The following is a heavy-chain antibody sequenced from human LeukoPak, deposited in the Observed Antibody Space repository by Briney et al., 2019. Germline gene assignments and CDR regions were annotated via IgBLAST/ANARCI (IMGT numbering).Heavy chain of an antibody. CDR1: GFTFTTYA. CDR3: AREHDTSTAFAFDP. J-gene: IGHJ5*02. D-gene: IGHD3-9*01. V-gene: IGHV1-3*01. CDR2: INAGTGNT. Sequence: GASVKVSCKASGFTFTTYAILWVRQAPGQRLEWMGWINAGTGNTKYSQRFQGRVTIIRDTSANTAYMELSRLTSEDTAVYYCAREHDTSTAFAFDPWGQGTLVTVSS.